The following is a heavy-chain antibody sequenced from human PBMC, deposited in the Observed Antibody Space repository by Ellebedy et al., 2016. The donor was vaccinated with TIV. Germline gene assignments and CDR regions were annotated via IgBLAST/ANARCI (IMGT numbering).Heavy chain of an antibody. Sequence: ASVKVSCKSSASGNSFTDYYIHWVRQAPGQGPEWMGYISPKTAYTVYAQKFQGRVTMPSDTSVATTYMQLSSLRSVDTAVYYCARDTNHYDSSGYTTDSYYYGMDVWGQGTTVTVSS. CDR2: ISPKTAYT. CDR1: GNSFTDYY. J-gene: IGHJ6*02. D-gene: IGHD3-22*01. CDR3: ARDTNHYDSSGYTTDSYYYGMDV. V-gene: IGHV1-2*02.